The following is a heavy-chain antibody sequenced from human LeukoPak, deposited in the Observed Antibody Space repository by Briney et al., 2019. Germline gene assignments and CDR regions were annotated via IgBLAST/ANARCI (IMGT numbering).Heavy chain of an antibody. V-gene: IGHV3-21*01. Sequence: GGSLRLSCAASGFTFSSYSMSWVRQAPGKGLEWVSSISSSSSYIYYADSVKGRFTISRDNAKNSLYLQMNSLRAEDTAVYYCARVVNYYYMDVWGKGTTVTVSS. CDR2: ISSSSSYI. J-gene: IGHJ6*03. CDR3: ARVVNYYYMDV. CDR1: GFTFSSYS.